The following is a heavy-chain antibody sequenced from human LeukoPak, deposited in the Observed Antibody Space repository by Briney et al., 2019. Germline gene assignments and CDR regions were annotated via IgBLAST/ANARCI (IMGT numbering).Heavy chain of an antibody. CDR3: ARDSHVAVVGTYNWFDP. Sequence: GGSLSLSCAASGFTLRSYSMNWVRQAPGKGLEWVSSISSSSSYIYYADSVKGRFTISRDNAKNSLYLQMNSLRAEDTAVYYCARDSHVAVVGTYNWFDPWGQGTLVNVSS. V-gene: IGHV3-21*01. CDR2: ISSSSSYI. D-gene: IGHD6-19*01. CDR1: GFTLRSYS. J-gene: IGHJ5*02.